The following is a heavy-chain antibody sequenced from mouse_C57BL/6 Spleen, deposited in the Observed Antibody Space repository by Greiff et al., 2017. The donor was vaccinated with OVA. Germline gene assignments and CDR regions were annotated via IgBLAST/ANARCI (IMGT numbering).Heavy chain of an antibody. CDR3: ARAAYYGSSYDY. D-gene: IGHD1-1*01. CDR1: GFTFSSYA. V-gene: IGHV5-4*03. CDR2: ISDGGSYT. J-gene: IGHJ2*01. Sequence: EVNVVESGGGLVKPGGSLKLSCAASGFTFSSYAMSWVRQTPEKRLEWVATISDGGSYTYYPDNVKGRFTISRDNAKNNLYLQMSHLKSEDTAMYYCARAAYYGSSYDYWGQGTTLTVSS.